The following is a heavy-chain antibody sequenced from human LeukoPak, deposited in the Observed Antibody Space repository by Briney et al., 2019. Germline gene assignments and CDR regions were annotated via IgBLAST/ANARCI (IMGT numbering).Heavy chain of an antibody. Sequence: PGGSLRLSCAASGFTFSDYYMSWSRQAPGKGLEWVSAISGSGGSTYYADSVKGRFTISRDNSKNTLYLQMNSLRAEDTAVYYCAKLVVGATYAFDIWGQGTMVTVSS. V-gene: IGHV3-23*01. D-gene: IGHD1-26*01. CDR3: AKLVVGATYAFDI. CDR2: ISGSGGST. CDR1: GFTFSDYY. J-gene: IGHJ3*02.